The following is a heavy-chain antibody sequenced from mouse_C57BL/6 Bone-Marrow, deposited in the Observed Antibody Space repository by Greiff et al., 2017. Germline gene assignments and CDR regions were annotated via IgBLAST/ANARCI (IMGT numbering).Heavy chain of an antibody. Sequence: VKLQESGAELARPGASVKLSCKASGYTFTSYGISWVKQRTGQGLEWIGEIYPRSGNTYYNEKFKGKATLTADKSSSTAYMELRSLTSEDSAVYFCARRGTVVSYWYFDVWGTGTTVTVSS. J-gene: IGHJ1*03. V-gene: IGHV1-81*01. CDR3: ARRGTVVSYWYFDV. D-gene: IGHD1-1*01. CDR2: IYPRSGNT. CDR1: GYTFTSYG.